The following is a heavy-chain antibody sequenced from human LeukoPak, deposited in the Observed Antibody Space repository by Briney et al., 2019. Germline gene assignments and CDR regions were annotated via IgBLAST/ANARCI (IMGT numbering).Heavy chain of an antibody. CDR2: INHSGST. J-gene: IGHJ5*02. V-gene: IGHV4-34*01. CDR1: GGSFSGYY. Sequence: SQTLSLTCAVYGGSFSGYYWSWIRQPPGKGLEWIGEINHSGSTNYNPSLKSRVTISVDTSKNQFSLKLSSVTAADTAVYYCARGSSLDPWGQGTLVTVSS. CDR3: ARGSSLDP.